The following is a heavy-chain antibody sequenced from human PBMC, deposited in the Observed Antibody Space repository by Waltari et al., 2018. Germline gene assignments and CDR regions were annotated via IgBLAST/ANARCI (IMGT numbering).Heavy chain of an antibody. D-gene: IGHD6-6*01. J-gene: IGHJ6*02. CDR3: ARDLPSSSSSYYYYYGMDV. V-gene: IGHV3-48*03. Sequence: EVQLVESGGGLVQPGGSLRLSCAASGFTFRSSELNWVRQAPGKGLEWVSYISSSGSTIYYADSVKGRFTISRDNAKNSLYLQMNSLRAEDTAVYYCARDLPSSSSSYYYYYGMDVWGQGTTVTVSS. CDR2: ISSSGSTI. CDR1: GFTFRSSE.